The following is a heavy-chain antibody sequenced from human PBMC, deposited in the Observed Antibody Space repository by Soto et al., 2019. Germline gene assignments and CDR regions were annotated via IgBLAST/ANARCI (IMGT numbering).Heavy chain of an antibody. V-gene: IGHV3-30*03. CDR2: ISYDGSDI. CDR3: AIVRVADSSLDH. CDR1: GGTFSNYG. Sequence: QVQLVQSGAEVKKPGSSVKVSCKASGGTFSNYGMHWVRQAPGKGLEWVAFISYDGSDILYADSVKGRFTISRDNSKSTLFLHMNRPTAEDTAIYFCAIVRVADSSLDHWGQGTLVTVSS. D-gene: IGHD3-10*02. J-gene: IGHJ4*02.